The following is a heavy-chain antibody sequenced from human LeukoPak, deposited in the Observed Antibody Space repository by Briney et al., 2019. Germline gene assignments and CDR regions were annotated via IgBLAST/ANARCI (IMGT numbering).Heavy chain of an antibody. CDR2: ISSSGSTI. D-gene: IGHD2-15*01. CDR3: ARDFSCRGGSCSSEGVNWFDP. CDR1: GFTFSSYE. Sequence: GGSLRLSCAASGFTFSSYEMNWVRQAPGKGLEWVSYISSSGSTIYYADSVKGRSTISRDNAKNSLYLQMNSLRVEDTAVYYCARDFSCRGGSCSSEGVNWFDPWGQGTQVIVFS. J-gene: IGHJ5*02. V-gene: IGHV3-48*03.